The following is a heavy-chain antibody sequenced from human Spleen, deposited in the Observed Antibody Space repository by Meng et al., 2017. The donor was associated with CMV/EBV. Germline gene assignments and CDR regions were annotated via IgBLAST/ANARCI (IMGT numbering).Heavy chain of an antibody. D-gene: IGHD2-15*01. CDR1: GYTFTSHY. CDR3: ARGYCSGGSCFYYFDH. Sequence: ASVKVSCKASGYTFTSHYVHWVRQAPGRGLEWMGSINPYTGGTQYLPGFQGRVTLTRDTSISAAHMELSRLKSDDSAVYYCARGYCSGGSCFYYFDHWGQGTPVTVSS. CDR2: INPYTGGT. J-gene: IGHJ4*02. V-gene: IGHV1-2*02.